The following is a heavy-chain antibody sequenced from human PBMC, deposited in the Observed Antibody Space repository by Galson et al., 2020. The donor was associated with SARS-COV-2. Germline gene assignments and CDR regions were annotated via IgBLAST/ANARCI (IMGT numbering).Heavy chain of an antibody. CDR1: GVTFSSYW. CDR3: ARDFGDVGTTNAFDI. Sequence: GGSLRLSCADSGVTFSSYWMHWVRQAPGKGLVCVSRINSDGTSTSYGDSVKGRFTISRDNAKNTLYLQMNSLRAEDTAVYFCARDFGDVGTTNAFDIWGQGTMVTVSS. CDR2: INSDGTST. D-gene: IGHD1-1*01. V-gene: IGHV3-74*01. J-gene: IGHJ3*02.